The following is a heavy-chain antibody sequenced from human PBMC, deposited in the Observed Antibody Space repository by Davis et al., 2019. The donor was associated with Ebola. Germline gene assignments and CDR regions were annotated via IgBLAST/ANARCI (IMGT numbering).Heavy chain of an antibody. CDR3: VRDGPEELPYYYYYGMDV. CDR1: GGSFKSYY. D-gene: IGHD1-7*01. CDR2: INHSGSS. J-gene: IGHJ6*02. V-gene: IGHV4-34*01. Sequence: MPSETLSLTCAVYGGSFKSYYWNWIRQPPGKGLEWIGEINHSGSSKYNPSLKSRVTMSADTSKNQVSLKLSSVTAADTAVYYCVRDGPEELPYYYYYGMDVWGQGATVTVSS.